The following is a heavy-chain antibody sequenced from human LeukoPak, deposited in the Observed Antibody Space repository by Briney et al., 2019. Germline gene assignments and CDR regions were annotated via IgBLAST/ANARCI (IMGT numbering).Heavy chain of an antibody. CDR3: ARVVRGSSGYRYYFDY. J-gene: IGHJ4*02. CDR2: INTNTESP. Sequence: ASVTVSCTASGYTFTSYAMNWVRQAPGQGLEWMGCINTNTESPTYAQGFTGRFVFSLDTSVSTAYLQISSLKAEDTAVYYCARVVRGSSGYRYYFDYWGQGTLVTVSS. V-gene: IGHV7-4-1*02. D-gene: IGHD3-22*01. CDR1: GYTFTSYA.